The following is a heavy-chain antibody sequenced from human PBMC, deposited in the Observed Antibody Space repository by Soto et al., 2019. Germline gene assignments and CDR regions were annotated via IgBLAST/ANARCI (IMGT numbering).Heavy chain of an antibody. D-gene: IGHD5-12*01. J-gene: IGHJ5*02. CDR1: GFTFSDYY. CDR2: ISSSSSYT. Sequence: GGSLRLSCAASGFTFSDYYMSWIRQAPGKGLEWVSYISSSSSYTNYADSVKGRFTISRDNAKNSLYLQMNSLRAEDTAVYYCARSLLVGGYVSGWFDPWGQGTLVTVSS. CDR3: ARSLLVGGYVSGWFDP. V-gene: IGHV3-11*03.